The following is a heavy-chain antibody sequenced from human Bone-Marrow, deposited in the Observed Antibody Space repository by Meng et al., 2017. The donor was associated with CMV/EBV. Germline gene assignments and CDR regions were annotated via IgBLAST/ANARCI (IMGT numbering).Heavy chain of an antibody. D-gene: IGHD2-2*01. V-gene: IGHV3-15*01. CDR1: GFTFSNAW. CDR3: TTDPRGYCSSTSCFYYYYYGMDV. CDR2: IKSKTDGGTT. J-gene: IGHJ6*02. Sequence: GGSLRLSCAASGFTFSNAWMSWVRQAPGKGLEWVGCIKSKTDGGTTDYAAPVKGRFTISRDDSKNTLYLQMNSLKTEDTAVYYCTTDPRGYCSSTSCFYYYYYGMDVWGQGTTVTVSS.